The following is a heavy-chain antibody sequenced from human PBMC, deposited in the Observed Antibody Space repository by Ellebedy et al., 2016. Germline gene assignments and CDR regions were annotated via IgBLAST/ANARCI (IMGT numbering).Heavy chain of an antibody. CDR1: GFTFSDYY. V-gene: IGHV3-11*05. CDR3: ARDQATYDGFDI. CDR2: ISSSSSYT. Sequence: GESLKISXAASGFTFSDYYMSWIRQAPGKGLEWVSYISSSSSYTNYADSVKGRFTISRDNAKNSLYLQMNSLRAEDTAVYYCARDQATYDGFDIWGQGTMVTVSS. J-gene: IGHJ3*02.